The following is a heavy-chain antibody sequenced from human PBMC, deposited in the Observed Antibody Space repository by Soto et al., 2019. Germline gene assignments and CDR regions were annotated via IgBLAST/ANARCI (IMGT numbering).Heavy chain of an antibody. CDR2: IIPILGIA. J-gene: IGHJ4*02. Sequence: ASVKVSCKASGGTFSSYTISWVRQAPGQGLEWMGRIIPILGIANYAQKFQGRVTITADKSTSTAYMELSSLRSEDTAVYYCAIQPGVAATGDIYWGQGTLVTVSS. CDR1: GGTFSSYT. V-gene: IGHV1-69*02. D-gene: IGHD2-15*01. CDR3: AIQPGVAATGDIY.